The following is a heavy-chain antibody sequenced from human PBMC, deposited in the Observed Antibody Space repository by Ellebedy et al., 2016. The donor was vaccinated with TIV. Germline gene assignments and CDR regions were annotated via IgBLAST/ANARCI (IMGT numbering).Heavy chain of an antibody. CDR2: ISSSSSYI. D-gene: IGHD2-21*02. Sequence: GESLKISCAASGFTFSSYSMNWVRQAPGKGLEWVSSISSSSSYIYYADSVKGRFTISRDNAKNSLYLQMNSLRAEDTAVYYCARDSGAYCGGDCSIDYWGQGTLVTVSS. CDR1: GFTFSSYS. CDR3: ARDSGAYCGGDCSIDY. V-gene: IGHV3-21*01. J-gene: IGHJ4*02.